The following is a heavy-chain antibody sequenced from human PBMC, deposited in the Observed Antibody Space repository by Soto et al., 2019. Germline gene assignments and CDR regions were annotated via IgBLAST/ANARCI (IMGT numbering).Heavy chain of an antibody. CDR3: AKGRRRRCPWFDP. CDR2: INHTGTS. J-gene: IGHJ5*02. CDR1: DASFGGYY. D-gene: IGHD2-15*01. Sequence: QVQLQPWGAGLLKPSETLSLSCAISDASFGGYYWTWLRQAPGKGLEWIGEINHTGTSTYNPSLKSGVNMSIVSSKKHCSLNMTSVAAADTAVYYCAKGRRRRCPWFDPGGQGTLVTVSS. V-gene: IGHV4-34*01.